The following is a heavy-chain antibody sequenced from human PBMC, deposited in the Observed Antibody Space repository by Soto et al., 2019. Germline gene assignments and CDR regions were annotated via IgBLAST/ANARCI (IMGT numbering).Heavy chain of an antibody. D-gene: IGHD4-17*01. V-gene: IGHV4-30-4*01. CDR2: IYDSGST. Sequence: QLQLRESGPGLVKPSETLSLTCTVSDGSISGGVGGLYYWSWIRQPPGKGLEWIGYIYDSGSTYYNPSLKSRVTISVDTSKNQFFLRLSSVTAADTAVYYCAREIIPLTTDWYFDLWGRGTLVTVSS. CDR3: AREIIPLTTDWYFDL. CDR1: DGSISGGVGGLYY. J-gene: IGHJ2*01.